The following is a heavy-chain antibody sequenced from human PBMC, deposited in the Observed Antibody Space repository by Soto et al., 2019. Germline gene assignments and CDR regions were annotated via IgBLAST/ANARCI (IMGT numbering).Heavy chain of an antibody. Sequence: SVKVSCKASGGTFSSYAISWVRQAPGQGLEWMGGIIPIFGTANYAQKFQGRVTITADESTSTAYMELSSLRSEDTAVYYCARWGGNIAVAGNNWFDPWGQGTLVTVSS. CDR2: IIPIFGTA. D-gene: IGHD6-19*01. CDR1: GGTFSSYA. V-gene: IGHV1-69*13. CDR3: ARWGGNIAVAGNNWFDP. J-gene: IGHJ5*02.